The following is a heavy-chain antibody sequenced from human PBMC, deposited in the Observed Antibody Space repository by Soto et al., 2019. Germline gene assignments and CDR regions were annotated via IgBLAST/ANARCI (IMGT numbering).Heavy chain of an antibody. Sequence: GGSLRLSCAASGFTFSSYGMHWVRQAPGKGLEWVAVIWYDGSNKYYADSVKGRFTISRDNSKNTLYLQMNSLRAEDTAVYYCARDLHSDTAMADAFDIWGQGTMVTVSS. CDR1: GFTFSSYG. D-gene: IGHD5-18*01. J-gene: IGHJ3*02. CDR3: ARDLHSDTAMADAFDI. V-gene: IGHV3-33*01. CDR2: IWYDGSNK.